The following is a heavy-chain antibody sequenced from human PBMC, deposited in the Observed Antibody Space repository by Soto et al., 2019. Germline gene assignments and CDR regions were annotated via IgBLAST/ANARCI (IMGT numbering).Heavy chain of an antibody. V-gene: IGHV3-23*04. CDR1: GFTFDDYA. J-gene: IGHJ5*02. D-gene: IGHD6-19*01. CDR3: AKDSSGRVDWFDP. Sequence: EVQLVESGGGLVQPGRSLRLSCAASGFTFDDYAMHWVRQAPGKGLEWVSGISGSGGSTYYADSVKGRFTISRDNSKNTLYLQMNSLRAEDTAVYYCAKDSSGRVDWFDPWGQGTLVTVSS. CDR2: ISGSGGST.